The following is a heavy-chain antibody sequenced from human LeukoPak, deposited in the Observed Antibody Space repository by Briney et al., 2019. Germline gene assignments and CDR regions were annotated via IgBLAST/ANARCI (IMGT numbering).Heavy chain of an antibody. J-gene: IGHJ4*02. CDR3: ARDFGTIVVVTAIVD. CDR1: GFTFSSYW. Sequence: GGSLRLSCAASGFTFSSYWMSWVRQAPGKGLEWVANIKQDGSEKYYVDSVKGRFTISRDNAKNSLYLQMNSLRAEDTAVYYCARDFGTIVVVTAIVDWGQGTLVTVSS. CDR2: IKQDGSEK. D-gene: IGHD2-21*02. V-gene: IGHV3-7*01.